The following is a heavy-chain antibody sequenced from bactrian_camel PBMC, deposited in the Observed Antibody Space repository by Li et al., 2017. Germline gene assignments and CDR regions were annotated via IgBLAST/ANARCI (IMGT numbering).Heavy chain of an antibody. Sequence: HVQLVESGGGSVQAGGSLRLSCAASGYNNYCMGWFRQAPGKEREGVATILTGGSSTYYADSVKGRFTISHDNAKNTVYLQMNSLKFEDTAVYYYVSRAVGVVWYDGLGYWGQGTQVTVS. J-gene: IGHJ6*01. CDR3: VSRAVGVVWYDGLGY. CDR2: ILTGGSST. D-gene: IGHD5*01. V-gene: IGHV3S54*01. CDR1: GYNNYC.